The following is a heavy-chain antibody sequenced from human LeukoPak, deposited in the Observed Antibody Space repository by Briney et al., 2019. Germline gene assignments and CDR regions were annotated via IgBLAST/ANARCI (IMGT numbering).Heavy chain of an antibody. CDR1: GFTFSSYA. D-gene: IGHD2-15*01. CDR3: AKDYGGSFDY. Sequence: LGGSLRLSCAASGFTFSSYAMSWVRQAPGKGLEWVSAISGSGGSTYYADYVKGRFTISRDNSKNTLYVRMNSLRAEDTAVYYCAKDYGGSFDYWGQGTMVTVSS. V-gene: IGHV3-23*01. CDR2: ISGSGGST. J-gene: IGHJ4*02.